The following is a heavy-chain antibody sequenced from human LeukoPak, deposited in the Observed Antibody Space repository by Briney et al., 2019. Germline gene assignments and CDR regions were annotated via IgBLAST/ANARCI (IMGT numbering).Heavy chain of an antibody. V-gene: IGHV4-30-4*01. CDR1: GGSISRGDYY. Sequence: SETLSLTCTVSGGSISRGDYYWSWIRQPPGKGLEWIGYIYYSGSTDYNPSLKSRVTISVDTSKNQFSLKLSSVTAADTAVYYCARGKSKFDYWGQGTLVTVDS. J-gene: IGHJ4*02. CDR2: IYYSGST. CDR3: ARGKSKFDY.